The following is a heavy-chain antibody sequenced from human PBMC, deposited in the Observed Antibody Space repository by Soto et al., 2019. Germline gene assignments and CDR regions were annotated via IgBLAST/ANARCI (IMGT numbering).Heavy chain of an antibody. CDR3: TREKSGTTDY. CDR1: GFTFSSYS. CDR2: ISSSSSTI. V-gene: IGHV3-48*01. D-gene: IGHD1-1*01. Sequence: EVQLVESGGGLVQPGGSLRLSCAVSGFTFSSYSMNWVRQAPGKGLEWVSYISSSSSTIYYADSVKGRFTISRDNAKNSLYLQMNSLTAEDTAVYYCTREKSGTTDYWGQGTLVTVSS. J-gene: IGHJ4*02.